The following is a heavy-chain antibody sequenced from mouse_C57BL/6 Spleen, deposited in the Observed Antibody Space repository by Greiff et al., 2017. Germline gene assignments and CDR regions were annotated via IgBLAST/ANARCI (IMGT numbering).Heavy chain of an antibody. J-gene: IGHJ4*01. D-gene: IGHD2-4*01. V-gene: IGHV1-53*01. CDR2: INPSNGGT. CDR1: GYTFTSYW. Sequence: QVQLQQPGTELVKPGASVKLSCKASGYTFTSYWMHWVKQRPGQGLEWIGNINPSNGGTNYNEKFKSKATLTVDKASSTAYMQLISLTSEASAVYYCAHYDYDVTDYYAMDYWGQGTSVTVSS. CDR3: AHYDYDVTDYYAMDY.